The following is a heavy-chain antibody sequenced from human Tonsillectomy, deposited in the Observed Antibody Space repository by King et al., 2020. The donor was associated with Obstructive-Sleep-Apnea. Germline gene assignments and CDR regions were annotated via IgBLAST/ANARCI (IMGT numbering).Heavy chain of an antibody. CDR1: GFTFDDYA. D-gene: IGHD6-13*01. Sequence: DVQLVESGGGLVQPGRSLRLSCAASGFTFDDYAMHWVRQAPGKGLEWVSGISWHSGSEVYADSVKGRFTISRDNAKNSLYLQMNSLRAEDTALYYCAKDIRTGSSTPGAFDIWGQGTMLIVSS. J-gene: IGHJ3*02. V-gene: IGHV3-9*01. CDR3: AKDIRTGSSTPGAFDI. CDR2: ISWHSGSE.